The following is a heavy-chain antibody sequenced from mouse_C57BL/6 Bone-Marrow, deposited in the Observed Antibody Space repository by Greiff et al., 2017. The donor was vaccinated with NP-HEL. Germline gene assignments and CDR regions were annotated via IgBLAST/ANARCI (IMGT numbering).Heavy chain of an antibody. J-gene: IGHJ4*01. CDR1: GYSFTGYY. CDR2: IYPYNGVS. D-gene: IGHD1-1*01. Sequence: VQLQESGPELVKPGASVKISCKASGYSFTGYYMHWVKQSHGNILDWIGYIYPYNGVSSYNQKFKGKATLTVDKSSSTAYMGLRSLTSEDSAVYYCAREDFHYYGSNYAMDYWGQGTSVTVSS. V-gene: IGHV1-31*01. CDR3: AREDFHYYGSNYAMDY.